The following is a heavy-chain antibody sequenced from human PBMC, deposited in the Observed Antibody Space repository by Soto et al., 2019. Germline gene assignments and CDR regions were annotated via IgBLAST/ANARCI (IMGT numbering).Heavy chain of an antibody. Sequence: GGSLRLSCATSLFTFSSYAMTWFRQAPGKGLEWVSTFNGNGGLTYYADSVKGRFTISRDNSKNTLYLQMDSLRAEDTAIYYCAKDNSLHWFDPWGQGILVTVSS. CDR3: AKDNSLHWFDP. CDR2: FNGNGGLT. J-gene: IGHJ5*02. D-gene: IGHD2-15*01. V-gene: IGHV3-23*01. CDR1: LFTFSSYA.